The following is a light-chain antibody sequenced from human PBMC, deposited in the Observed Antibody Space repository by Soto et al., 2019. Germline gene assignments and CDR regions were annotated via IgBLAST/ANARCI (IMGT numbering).Light chain of an antibody. CDR3: QQYNNWPWS. CDR1: QSVSSN. CDR2: GAS. Sequence: EILMTQSPATLSVSPVERYTLSCRASQSVSSNLAWYQQKPGQAPRLLIYGASTRATGIPARFSGSGSGTEFTLTISSLQSEDFAVYYCQQYNNWPWSFGQGTKVEIK. V-gene: IGKV3-15*01. J-gene: IGKJ1*01.